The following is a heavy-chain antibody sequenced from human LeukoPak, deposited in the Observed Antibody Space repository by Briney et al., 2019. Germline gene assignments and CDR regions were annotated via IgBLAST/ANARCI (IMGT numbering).Heavy chain of an antibody. CDR1: GFTFDDYA. Sequence: PGRSLRLSCAASGFTFDDYAMHWVRQAPGKGLEWVSGISWNSGSIGYADSVEGRFTISRDNAKNSLYLQMNSLRAEDTALYYCAKGLDWNEYFDYWGQGTLVTVSS. CDR2: ISWNSGSI. J-gene: IGHJ4*02. V-gene: IGHV3-9*01. D-gene: IGHD1-1*01. CDR3: AKGLDWNEYFDY.